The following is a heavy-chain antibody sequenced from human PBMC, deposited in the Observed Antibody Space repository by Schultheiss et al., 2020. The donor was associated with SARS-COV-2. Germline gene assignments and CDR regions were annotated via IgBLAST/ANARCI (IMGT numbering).Heavy chain of an antibody. CDR1: GFTFSDHY. CDR2: TRNKANSYTT. CDR3: TTVSSSWNSDY. D-gene: IGHD6-13*01. Sequence: GESLKISCAASGFTFSDHYMDWVRQAPGKGLEWVGRTRNKANSYTTEYAASVKGRFTISRDDSKNSLYLQMNSLKTEDTAVYYCTTVSSSWNSDYWGQGTLVTVSS. J-gene: IGHJ4*02. V-gene: IGHV3-72*01.